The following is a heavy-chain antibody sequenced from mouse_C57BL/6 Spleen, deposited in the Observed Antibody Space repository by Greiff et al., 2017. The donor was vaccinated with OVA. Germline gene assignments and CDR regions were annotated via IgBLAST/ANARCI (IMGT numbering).Heavy chain of an antibody. CDR1: GYTFTSYW. CDR2: IHPNSGST. V-gene: IGHV1-64*01. Sequence: QVQLQQPGAELVKPGASVKLSCKASGYTFTSYWMHWVKQRPGQGLEWIGMIHPNSGSTNYNEKFKSKATLTVDKSSSTAYRQLSSLTSEDSAVYYCARSSITTVVGAMDYWGQGTSVTVSS. CDR3: ARSSITTVVGAMDY. J-gene: IGHJ4*01. D-gene: IGHD1-1*01.